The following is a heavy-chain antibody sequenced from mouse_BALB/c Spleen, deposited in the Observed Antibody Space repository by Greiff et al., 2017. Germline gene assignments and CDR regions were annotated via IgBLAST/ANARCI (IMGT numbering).Heavy chain of an antibody. CDR2: IYPSDSYT. CDR3: TRLYYGGYFYV. V-gene: IGHV1-69*02. CDR1: GYTFTSYW. J-gene: IGHJ1*01. D-gene: IGHD1-1*01. Sequence: VQLQQPGAELVRPGASVKLSCKASGYTFTSYWINWVKQRPGQGLEWIGNIYPSDSYTNYNQKFKDKATLTVDKSSSTAYMQLSSPTSEDSAVYYCTRLYYGGYFYVWGAGTTVTVSS.